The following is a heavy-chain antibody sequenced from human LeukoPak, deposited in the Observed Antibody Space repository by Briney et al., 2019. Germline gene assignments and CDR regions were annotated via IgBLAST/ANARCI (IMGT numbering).Heavy chain of an antibody. CDR1: GGSFNGPY. CDR2: INHWGST. CDR3: ARDISH. D-gene: IGHD3-9*01. Sequence: SETLSLTCAVYGGSFNGPYWTWIRQVPGTGLEWIGEINHWGSTNYNPSLKSRVTMSVDTSKNQFSLKLSSVTAADTAVYYCARDISHWGQGTLVTVSS. V-gene: IGHV4-34*01. J-gene: IGHJ4*02.